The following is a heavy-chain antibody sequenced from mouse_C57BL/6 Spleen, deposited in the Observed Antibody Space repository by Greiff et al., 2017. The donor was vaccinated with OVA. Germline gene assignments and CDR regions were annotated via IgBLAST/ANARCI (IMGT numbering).Heavy chain of an antibody. D-gene: IGHD2-1*01. V-gene: IGHV10-1*01. CDR1: GFSFNTYA. CDR3: VRQGNYVYAMDD. J-gene: IGHJ4*01. Sequence: EVQVVESGGGLVQPKGSLKLSCAASGFSFNTYAMNWVRQAPGKGLEWVARIRSKSNNYATYYADSVKDRFTISRDDSESMLYLQMNNLKTEDTAMYYCVRQGNYVYAMDDWGQGTSVTVSS. CDR2: IRSKSNNYAT.